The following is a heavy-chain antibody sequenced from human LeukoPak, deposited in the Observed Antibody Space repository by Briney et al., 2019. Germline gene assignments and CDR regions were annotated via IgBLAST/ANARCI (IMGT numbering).Heavy chain of an antibody. D-gene: IGHD3-9*01. CDR3: AKSGGHFDWLLGGYFDY. Sequence: GGSLRLSCAASGFTFDDYAMHWVRQAPGKGLEWVSGISRNSGSIDYVDSVKGRFTISRDNAKNSLYLQMNSLRAEDTALYFCAKSGGHFDWLLGGYFDYWGQGTLVTVSS. J-gene: IGHJ4*02. CDR2: ISRNSGSI. V-gene: IGHV3-9*01. CDR1: GFTFDDYA.